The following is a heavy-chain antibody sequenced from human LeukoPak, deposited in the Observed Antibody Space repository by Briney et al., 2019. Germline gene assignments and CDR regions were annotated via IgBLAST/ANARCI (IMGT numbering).Heavy chain of an antibody. D-gene: IGHD2-15*01. V-gene: IGHV4-59*01. J-gene: IGHJ4*02. Sequence: SETLSLTCTVSGGSISSYYWSWIRQPPGKGLEWIGYIYYSGSTNYNPSLKSRVTISVDTSKNQFSLKLSSVTAADTAVYYCARDHCSGGSCYPDYGGQGTLVTVSS. CDR1: GGSISSYY. CDR2: IYYSGST. CDR3: ARDHCSGGSCYPDY.